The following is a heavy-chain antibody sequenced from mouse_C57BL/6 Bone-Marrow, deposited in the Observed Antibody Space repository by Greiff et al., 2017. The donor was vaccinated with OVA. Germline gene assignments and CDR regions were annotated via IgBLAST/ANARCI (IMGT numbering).Heavy chain of an antibody. D-gene: IGHD2-3*01. CDR3: TIDGYYVDY. V-gene: IGHV14-4*01. CDR1: GFNIKDDY. Sequence: DVQLQESGAELVRPGASVKLSCTASGFNIKDDYMHWVKQRPEQGLEWIGWIDPENGDTEYASKFQGKATITADTSSNTAYLQLSSLTSEDTAVYYCTIDGYYVDYWGQGTTLTVSS. J-gene: IGHJ2*01. CDR2: IDPENGDT.